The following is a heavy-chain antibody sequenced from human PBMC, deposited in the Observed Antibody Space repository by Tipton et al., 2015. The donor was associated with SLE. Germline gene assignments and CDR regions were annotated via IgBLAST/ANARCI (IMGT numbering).Heavy chain of an antibody. CDR2: INHSGST. Sequence: TLSLTCAVYGGSFSGYYWSWIRQSPGKGLEWIGDINHSGSTNYNPSLKSRVTISVDPSKNQFSLNLSSVTAADTAVYYCARDSRYQLTYYYMDVWGKGTTVTVSS. CDR1: GGSFSGYY. D-gene: IGHD2-2*01. CDR3: ARDSRYQLTYYYMDV. J-gene: IGHJ6*03. V-gene: IGHV4-34*01.